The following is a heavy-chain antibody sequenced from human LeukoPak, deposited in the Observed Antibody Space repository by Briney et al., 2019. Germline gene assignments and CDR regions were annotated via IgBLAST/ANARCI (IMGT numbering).Heavy chain of an antibody. V-gene: IGHV4-4*07. CDR2: IYTSGST. CDR1: GGSLSSYY. CDR3: ARGGPSYDFSHADYYYGMDV. D-gene: IGHD3-3*01. Sequence: PSETLSLTCTVSGGSLSSYYWSWIRQPAGKGLEWIGRIYTSGSTNYNPSLKSRVTMSVDTSKNQFSLKLSSVTAADTAVYYCARGGPSYDFSHADYYYGMDVWGQGTTVTVSS. J-gene: IGHJ6*02.